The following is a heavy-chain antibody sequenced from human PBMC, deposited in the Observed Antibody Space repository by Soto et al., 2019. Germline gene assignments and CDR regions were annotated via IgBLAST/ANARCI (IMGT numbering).Heavy chain of an antibody. CDR1: GFTFSSYA. D-gene: IGHD3-16*02. Sequence: GGSLRLSCAASGFTFSSYAMSWVRQAPGKGLEWVSAISGSGGSTYYADSVKGRFTISRDNSKNTLYLQMNSLRAEDTAVYYCAKDPGDYVWGSYRYRYYFDYWGQGTLVTVSS. J-gene: IGHJ4*02. CDR3: AKDPGDYVWGSYRYRYYFDY. CDR2: ISGSGGST. V-gene: IGHV3-23*01.